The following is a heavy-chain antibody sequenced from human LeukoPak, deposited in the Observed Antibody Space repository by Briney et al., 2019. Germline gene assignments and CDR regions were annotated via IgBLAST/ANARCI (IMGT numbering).Heavy chain of an antibody. CDR1: GYTFTSYG. V-gene: IGHV1-18*01. CDR2: ISAYNGNT. Sequence: ASVKVSCKASGYTFTSYGISWVRQAPGQGLEWMGWISAYNGNTNYAQKLQGRVTMTTDTSTSTAYMELRSLRSDDTAVYYCARGLPYYYDSSGYLDYFAYWGQGTLVTVSS. J-gene: IGHJ4*02. D-gene: IGHD3-22*01. CDR3: ARGLPYYYDSSGYLDYFAY.